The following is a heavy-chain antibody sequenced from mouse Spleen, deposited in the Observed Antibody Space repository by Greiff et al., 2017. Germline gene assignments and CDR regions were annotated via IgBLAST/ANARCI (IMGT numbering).Heavy chain of an antibody. J-gene: IGHJ2*01. CDR3: ARKVYGNYDFDY. CDR2: IDPSDSYT. Sequence: VQLQQPGAELVKPGASVKLSCKASGYTFTSYWMQWVKQRPGQGLEWIGEIDPSDSYTNYNQKFKGKATLTVDTSSSTAYMQLSSLTSEDSAVYYCARKVYGNYDFDYWGQGTTLTVSS. D-gene: IGHD2-1*01. CDR1: GYTFTSYW. V-gene: IGHV1-50*01.